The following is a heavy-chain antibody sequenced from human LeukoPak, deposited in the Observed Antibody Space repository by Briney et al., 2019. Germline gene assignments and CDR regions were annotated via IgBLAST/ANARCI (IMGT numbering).Heavy chain of an antibody. J-gene: IGHJ4*02. Sequence: SETLSLTXTVSGGSISSSSYYWGWIRQPPGKGLEWIGSIYYSGSTYYNPSLKSRVTISVDTSKNQFSLKLSSVTAADTAVYYCARQSYDILTGSRGPGDYWGQGTLVTVSS. D-gene: IGHD3-9*01. V-gene: IGHV4-39*01. CDR3: ARQSYDILTGSRGPGDY. CDR1: GGSISSSSYY. CDR2: IYYSGST.